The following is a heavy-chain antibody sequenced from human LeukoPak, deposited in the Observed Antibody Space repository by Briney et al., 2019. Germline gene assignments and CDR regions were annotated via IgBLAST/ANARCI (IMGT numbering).Heavy chain of an antibody. CDR2: ISGSGGST. CDR1: GFTFSSYG. J-gene: IGHJ4*02. D-gene: IGHD3-22*01. Sequence: GGSLRLSCAASGFTFSSYGMSWVRQAPGKGLEWVSAISGSGGSTYYADSVKGRFTISRDNAKNSLYLQMNSLRAEDTAVYYCASLTCDYYDSSDCHFDYWGQGTLVTVSS. CDR3: ASLTCDYYDSSDCHFDY. V-gene: IGHV3-23*01.